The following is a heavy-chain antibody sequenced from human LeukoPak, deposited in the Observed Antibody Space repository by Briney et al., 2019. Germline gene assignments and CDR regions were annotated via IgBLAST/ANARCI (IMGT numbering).Heavy chain of an antibody. CDR1: GFTFSNSA. D-gene: IGHD3-22*01. Sequence: GGSLRLSCAVSGFTFSNSAMSWVRQAPGKGLEWVSGISGSGDNTYYADSVKGRFTISRDNSKNTLYVQVNSLGTEDTAAYYCAKGSYYDSSGSFYFDYWGQGTLVTVSS. J-gene: IGHJ4*02. CDR2: ISGSGDNT. V-gene: IGHV3-23*01. CDR3: AKGSYYDSSGSFYFDY.